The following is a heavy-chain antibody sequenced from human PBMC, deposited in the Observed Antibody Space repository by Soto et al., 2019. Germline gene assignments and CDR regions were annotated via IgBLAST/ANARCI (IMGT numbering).Heavy chain of an antibody. J-gene: IGHJ1*01. CDR3: VKDESINWYSGHFRH. CDR1: GFTFDDYA. V-gene: IGHV3-9*01. CDR2: INWNSGSI. Sequence: EVQLMESGGGLVQPGRSLRLSCAASGFTFDDYAMHWVRQVPGKGLEWVSGINWNSGSIGYADSVKGRFAISRDNAKNPLHLPMNRLRAEDTAFYYCVKDESINWYSGHFRHWGQGTLVTVSS. D-gene: IGHD6-13*01.